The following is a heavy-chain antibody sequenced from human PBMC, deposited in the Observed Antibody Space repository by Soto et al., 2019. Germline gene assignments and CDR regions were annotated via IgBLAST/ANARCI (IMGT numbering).Heavy chain of an antibody. CDR1: GYTFTSYG. CDR2: ISAYNGNT. Sequence: ASVKVSCKASGYTFTSYGISWVRQAPGQGLERMGWISAYNGNTNYVQKLQGRVTMTTDTSTSTAYMELRSLRSDDTAVYYFAREFNYYDSSGYGYDAFDIWGQGTMVTVSS. CDR3: AREFNYYDSSGYGYDAFDI. J-gene: IGHJ3*02. V-gene: IGHV1-18*01. D-gene: IGHD3-22*01.